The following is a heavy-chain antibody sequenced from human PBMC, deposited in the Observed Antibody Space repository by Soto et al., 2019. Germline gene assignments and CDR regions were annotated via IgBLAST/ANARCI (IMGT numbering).Heavy chain of an antibody. CDR1: GGSISSGGYY. CDR2: IYYSGST. CDR3: AREIGYCSSTSCSFFDY. J-gene: IGHJ4*02. Sequence: QVQLQESGPGLVKPSQTLSLTCTVSGGSISSGGYYWSWIRQHPGKGLEWIGYIYYSGSTYYNPSLQSRVTISVDTSKNQFSLKLSSVTAADTAVYYCAREIGYCSSTSCSFFDYWGQGTLVTVSS. V-gene: IGHV4-31*03. D-gene: IGHD2-2*01.